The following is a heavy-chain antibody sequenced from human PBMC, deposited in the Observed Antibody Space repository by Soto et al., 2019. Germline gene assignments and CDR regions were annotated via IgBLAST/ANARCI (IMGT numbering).Heavy chain of an antibody. Sequence: ASVKVSCKASGYTFTSYAMHWVRQAPGQRLEWMGWINAGNGNTKYSQKFQGRVTITRDTSASTAYMELSSLRSEDTAVYYCARDFSGYDLSYGMDVWGQGTTVTVSS. CDR3: ARDFSGYDLSYGMDV. D-gene: IGHD3-22*01. CDR2: INAGNGNT. V-gene: IGHV1-3*01. CDR1: GYTFTSYA. J-gene: IGHJ6*02.